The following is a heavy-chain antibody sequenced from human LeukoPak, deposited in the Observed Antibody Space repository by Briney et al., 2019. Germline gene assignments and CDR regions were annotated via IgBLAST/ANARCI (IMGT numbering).Heavy chain of an antibody. CDR1: GGSFSGYY. CDR3: ASNRYYYGSGSYYLLSLFDY. J-gene: IGHJ4*02. CDR2: INHSGST. Sequence: SETLSLTCAVYGGSFSGYYWSWIRQPPGKGLEWIGEINHSGSTNYNPSLKSRVTISVDTSKNQFSLKLSSVTAADTAVYYCASNRYYYGSGSYYLLSLFDYWGQGTLVTVSS. V-gene: IGHV4-34*01. D-gene: IGHD3-10*01.